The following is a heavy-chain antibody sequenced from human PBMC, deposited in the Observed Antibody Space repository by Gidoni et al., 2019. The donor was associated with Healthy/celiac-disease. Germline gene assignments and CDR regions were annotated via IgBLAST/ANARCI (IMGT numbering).Heavy chain of an antibody. CDR2: ISAYNGNT. D-gene: IGHD2-15*01. V-gene: IGHV1-18*01. CDR3: ARDLTGYCSGGSCYPGDY. Sequence: QVQLVQSGAEVKTPGASVKVSCKASGYTFTSYGSSWVRQAPGQGLEWMGWISAYNGNTNYAQKLQGRVTMTTDTSTSTAYMELRSLRSDDTAVYYCARDLTGYCSGGSCYPGDYWGQGTLVTVSS. J-gene: IGHJ4*02. CDR1: GYTFTSYG.